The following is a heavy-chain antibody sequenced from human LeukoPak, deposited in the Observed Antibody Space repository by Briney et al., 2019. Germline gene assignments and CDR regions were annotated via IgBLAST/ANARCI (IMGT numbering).Heavy chain of an antibody. CDR3: ARDISFVGATRAYYYYIDV. J-gene: IGHJ6*03. CDR2: INPSGGST. V-gene: IGHV1-46*01. CDR1: GYTFTSYY. D-gene: IGHD1-26*01. Sequence: ASVKVSCKASGYTFTSYYMHWVRRAPGQGLEWMGIINPSGGSTSYAQKFQGTVTMTRDTSTSTVYMELSSLRSEDTAVYYCARDISFVGATRAYYYYIDVWGKGTTVTISS.